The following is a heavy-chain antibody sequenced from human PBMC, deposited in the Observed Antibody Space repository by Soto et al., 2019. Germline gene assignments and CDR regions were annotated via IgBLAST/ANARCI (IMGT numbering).Heavy chain of an antibody. CDR2: ISAYNGNT. Sequence: ASVKVSCKASGYTFTSYGISWVRQAPGQGLEWMGWISAYNGNTNYAQKLQGRVTMTTDTSTSTAYMELRSLRSDDTAVYYCARDAKTSSSSSSGYWGQGTLVTVSS. J-gene: IGHJ4*02. V-gene: IGHV1-18*01. CDR3: ARDAKTSSSSSSGY. D-gene: IGHD6-6*01. CDR1: GYTFTSYG.